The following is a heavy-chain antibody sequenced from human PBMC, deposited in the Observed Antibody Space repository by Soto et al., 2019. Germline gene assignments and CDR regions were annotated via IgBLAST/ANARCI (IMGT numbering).Heavy chain of an antibody. CDR1: GCTFTGYY. CDR3: ATSYSSGWYFDY. CDR2: INPNSGGT. Sequence: ASVKVSCKASGCTFTGYYMHWVRQAPGQGLEWMGWINPNSGGTNYAQKFQGWVTMTRDTSISTAYMELSRLRSDDTAVYYCATSYSSGWYFDYWGQGTLVTVSS. J-gene: IGHJ4*02. D-gene: IGHD6-19*01. V-gene: IGHV1-2*04.